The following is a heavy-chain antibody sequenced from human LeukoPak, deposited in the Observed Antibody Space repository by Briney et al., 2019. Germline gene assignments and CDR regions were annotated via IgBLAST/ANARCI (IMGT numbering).Heavy chain of an antibody. CDR1: GFTFSSYG. J-gene: IGHJ3*02. Sequence: PGGSLRLSCAASGFTFSSYGMHWVRQAPGKGLEWVAVISYDGSNKYYADSVKGRFTISRDNSKNTLYLQMSSLRAEDTAVYYCAKVYHSGYGRGDAFDIWGQGIMVTVSS. CDR3: AKVYHSGYGRGDAFDI. D-gene: IGHD5-12*01. V-gene: IGHV3-30*18. CDR2: ISYDGSNK.